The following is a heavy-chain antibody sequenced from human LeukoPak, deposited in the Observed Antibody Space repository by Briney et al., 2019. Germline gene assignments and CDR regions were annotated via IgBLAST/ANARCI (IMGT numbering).Heavy chain of an antibody. CDR3: AKVGGSYDYFDY. V-gene: IGHV3-23*01. D-gene: IGHD2-15*01. CDR2: ISGSGGST. J-gene: IGHJ4*02. CDR1: GFIFSSYA. Sequence: GGSLRLSCAASGFIFSSYAMSWVRQARGKGLEWVSAISGSGGSTYCADSVKGRFTISRDHSKNTLYLQMNSVRAEDTAVYYYAKVGGSYDYFDYWGQGTLVTVSS.